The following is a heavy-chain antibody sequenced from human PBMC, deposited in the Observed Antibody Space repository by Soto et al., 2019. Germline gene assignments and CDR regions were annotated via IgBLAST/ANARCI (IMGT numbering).Heavy chain of an antibody. CDR1: GFTFSSYS. V-gene: IGHV3-48*01. CDR2: ISSSSSTI. Sequence: PGGSLRLSCAASGFTFSSYSMNWVRQAPGKGLEWVSYISSSSSTIYYADSVKGRFTISRDNAKNSLYLQMNSLRAEDTAVYYCARPSNYDFWSGPPRTYFDYWGQGTLVTVSS. J-gene: IGHJ4*02. D-gene: IGHD3-3*01. CDR3: ARPSNYDFWSGPPRTYFDY.